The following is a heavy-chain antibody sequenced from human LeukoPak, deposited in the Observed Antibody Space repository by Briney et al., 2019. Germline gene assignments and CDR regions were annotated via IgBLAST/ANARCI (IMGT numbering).Heavy chain of an antibody. CDR3: ARGVGYYYGSGSYGSQADP. V-gene: IGHV1-69*05. CDR1: GGTFSSYA. D-gene: IGHD3-10*01. CDR2: IIPIFGTA. J-gene: IGHJ5*02. Sequence: SVKVSCKASGGTFSSYAISWVRQAPGQGLEWMGRIIPIFGTANYAQKFQGRVTITTDESTSTAYMELSSLRSEDTAVYYGARGVGYYYGSGSYGSQADPWGQGTLVTVSS.